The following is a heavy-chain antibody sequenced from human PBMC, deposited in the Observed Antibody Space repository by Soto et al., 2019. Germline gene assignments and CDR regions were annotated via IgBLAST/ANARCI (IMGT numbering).Heavy chain of an antibody. J-gene: IGHJ4*02. CDR1: GFSLSTSGVG. D-gene: IGHD6-19*01. CDR3: AHILPYAYNSGWYFDY. V-gene: IGHV2-5*01. Sequence: SGPTLVNPTQTLTLTCTFSGFSLSTSGVGVGWIRQPPGKALEWLGIIYWNDDNRYSPSLKSRLTITKDTSKNQVVLTMTNMDPVDTATYYCAHILPYAYNSGWYFDYWGQGTLVTVSS. CDR2: IYWNDDN.